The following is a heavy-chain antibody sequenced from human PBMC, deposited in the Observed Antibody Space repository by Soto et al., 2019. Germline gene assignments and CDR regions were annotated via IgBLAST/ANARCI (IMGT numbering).Heavy chain of an antibody. J-gene: IGHJ4*02. V-gene: IGHV4-39*01. D-gene: IGHD6-19*01. Sequence: QLQLQESGPGLVKPSETLSLTCTVSGGSISSSSYYWGWIRQPPGKGLEWIGSIYYSGSTYYNPSLKSRVTISVDTSKNQFSLKLSSVTAADTAVYYCARQGIAVAGSIYFDYWGQGTLVTVSS. CDR3: ARQGIAVAGSIYFDY. CDR1: GGSISSSSYY. CDR2: IYYSGST.